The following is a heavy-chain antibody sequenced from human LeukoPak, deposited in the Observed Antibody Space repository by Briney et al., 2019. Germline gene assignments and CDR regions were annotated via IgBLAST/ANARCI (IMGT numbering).Heavy chain of an antibody. CDR1: GFTFSSYW. CDR2: INTDGGTT. Sequence: GGSLRLSCVASGFTFSSYWMHWVRQAPGKGLVWVTRINTDGGTTTYADSVKGRFTISRDNAKNTLYLQMNSLRAEDTAVYYCARGSSLAYYVDVWGKGTTVTVSS. CDR3: ARGSSLAYYVDV. J-gene: IGHJ6*03. D-gene: IGHD3-16*02. V-gene: IGHV3-74*01.